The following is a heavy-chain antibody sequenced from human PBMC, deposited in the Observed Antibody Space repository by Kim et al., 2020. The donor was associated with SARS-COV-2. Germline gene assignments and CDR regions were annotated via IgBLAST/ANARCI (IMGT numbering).Heavy chain of an antibody. CDR2: ISYDGSNK. J-gene: IGHJ6*02. D-gene: IGHD3-3*01. Sequence: GGSLRLSCAASGFTFSSYGMHWVRQAPGKGLEWVAVISYDGSNKYYADSVKGRFTISRDNSKNTLYLQMNSLRAEDTAVYYCAKEPQGDFWSGYTTAYYYYGMDVWGQGTTVTVSS. CDR1: GFTFSSYG. V-gene: IGHV3-30*18. CDR3: AKEPQGDFWSGYTTAYYYYGMDV.